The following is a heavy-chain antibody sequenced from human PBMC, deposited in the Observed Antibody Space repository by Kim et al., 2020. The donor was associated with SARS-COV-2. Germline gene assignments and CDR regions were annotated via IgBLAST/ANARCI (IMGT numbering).Heavy chain of an antibody. Sequence: SETLSLTCTVSGGSISSGDYYWSWIRQPPGKGLECIGYIYYSGSTYYNPSLRSRVAISVDTSKSQLSLRLNSVIAADTAVYYCARVQNTGDHYYMDVWGKGTTVTVSS. CDR1: GGSISSGDYY. J-gene: IGHJ6*03. D-gene: IGHD4-17*01. CDR3: ARVQNTGDHYYMDV. CDR2: IYYSGST. V-gene: IGHV4-30-4*01.